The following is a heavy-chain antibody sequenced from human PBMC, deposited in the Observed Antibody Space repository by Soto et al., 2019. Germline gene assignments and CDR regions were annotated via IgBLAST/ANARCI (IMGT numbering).Heavy chain of an antibody. CDR3: AREAIYSRGSGSYSLDP. CDR1: GFTFSSYW. Sequence: PGGSLRLSCAASGFTFSSYWMHWVRQAPGKGLVWVSRINSDGSSTSYADSVKGRFTISRDNAKNTLYLQMNSLRAEDTAVYYCAREAIYSRGSGSYSLDPWGQGTLVTVSS. CDR2: INSDGSST. J-gene: IGHJ5*02. V-gene: IGHV3-74*01. D-gene: IGHD3-10*01.